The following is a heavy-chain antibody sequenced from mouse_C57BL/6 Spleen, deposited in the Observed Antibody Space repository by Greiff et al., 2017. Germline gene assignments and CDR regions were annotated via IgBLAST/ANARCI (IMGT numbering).Heavy chain of an antibody. CDR3: ARSPTTVVATPFDY. CDR2: INPGSGGT. V-gene: IGHV1-54*01. J-gene: IGHJ2*01. Sequence: QVQLKQSGAELVRPGTSVKVSCKASGYAFTNYLIEWVKQRPGQGLEWIGVINPGSGGTNYNEKFKGKATLTADKSSSTAYMQLSSLTSEDSAVYFCARSPTTVVATPFDYWGQGTTLTVSS. CDR1: GYAFTNYL. D-gene: IGHD1-1*01.